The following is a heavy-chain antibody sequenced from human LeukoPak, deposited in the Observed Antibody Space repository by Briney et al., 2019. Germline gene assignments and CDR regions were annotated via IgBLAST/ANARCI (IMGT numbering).Heavy chain of an antibody. J-gene: IGHJ5*02. V-gene: IGHV4-39*07. D-gene: IGHD6-6*01. CDR2: IYYSGST. CDR1: GGSISSSSYY. CDR3: ARVVSNEYSSPNWFGP. Sequence: PSETLSLTCTVSGGSISSSSYYWGWIRQPPGTGLEWIGSIYYSGSTYYNPSLKSRVTISVDTSKNQFSLKLSSVTAADTAVYYCARVVSNEYSSPNWFGPWGQGTLVTVSS.